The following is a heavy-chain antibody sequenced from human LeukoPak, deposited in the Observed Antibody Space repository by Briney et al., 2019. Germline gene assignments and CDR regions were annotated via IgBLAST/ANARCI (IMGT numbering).Heavy chain of an antibody. J-gene: IGHJ4*02. CDR2: ISAYNGNT. CDR3: ARVASAWNRRATVDY. CDR1: GYTFTGYY. D-gene: IGHD1-1*01. Sequence: ASVKVSCKASGYTFTGYYMHWVRQAPGQGLEWMGWISAYNGNTNYARKLQGRVTMTTDTSTSTAYMELRSLRSDDTAVYYCARVASAWNRRATVDYWGQGTLVTVSS. V-gene: IGHV1-18*04.